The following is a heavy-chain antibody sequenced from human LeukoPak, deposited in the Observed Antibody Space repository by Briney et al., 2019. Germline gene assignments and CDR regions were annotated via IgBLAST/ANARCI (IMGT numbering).Heavy chain of an antibody. CDR2: ISSDGSNK. J-gene: IGHJ4*02. CDR3: ARRSRDGWYFDY. Sequence: GGSLRLSCAASGFTFSSYSMNWVRQAPGKGLEWVSIISSDGSNKYYADSVKGRFAISRDNSNNTLYLQMNSLRAEDTAVYYCARRSRDGWYFDYWGQGTQVTVSS. V-gene: IGHV3-30*03. CDR1: GFTFSSYS. D-gene: IGHD5-24*01.